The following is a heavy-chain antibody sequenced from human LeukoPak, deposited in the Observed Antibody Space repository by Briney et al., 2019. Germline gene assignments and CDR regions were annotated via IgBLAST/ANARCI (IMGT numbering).Heavy chain of an antibody. Sequence: ASVKVSCKASGGTFSSYAISWVRQAPGQGLEWMGRIIPILGIANYAQKFQGRVTITADKSTSTAYMELSSLRSEDTAVYYCARGRITMIDEYYFDYWGQGTLVTVSS. CDR3: ARGRITMIDEYYFDY. V-gene: IGHV1-69*04. D-gene: IGHD3-22*01. J-gene: IGHJ4*02. CDR1: GGTFSSYA. CDR2: IIPILGIA.